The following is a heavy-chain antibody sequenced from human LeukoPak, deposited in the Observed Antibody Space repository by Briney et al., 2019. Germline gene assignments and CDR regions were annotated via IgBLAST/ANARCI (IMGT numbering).Heavy chain of an antibody. D-gene: IGHD3-16*02. J-gene: IGHJ1*01. Sequence: GGSLRLSCTASGFTFRNYAMSWFRQAPGKGLEWIGSIRSTGDGGTTEYAASVKGRFVISREDSKSIAYLQMDSLESEDTAVYYCARGGYQFEHWGQGTLATVSS. CDR3: ARGGYQFEH. CDR2: IRSTGDGGTT. CDR1: GFTFRNYA. V-gene: IGHV3-49*03.